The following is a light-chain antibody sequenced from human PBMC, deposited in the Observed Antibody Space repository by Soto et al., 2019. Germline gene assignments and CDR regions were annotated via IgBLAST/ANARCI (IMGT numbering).Light chain of an antibody. CDR1: SSDVGGYIY. V-gene: IGLV2-11*01. CDR3: CSYAGAYTVV. CDR2: DVT. Sequence: QSVLTQPRSVSGSPGQSVTISCTGTSSDVGGYIYVSWYQHHPGKAPKLMVYDVTNRPSGVPDRFSGSKSGNTASLTISGLQTEDEADYYCCSYAGAYTVVLGTGTKVTV. J-gene: IGLJ1*01.